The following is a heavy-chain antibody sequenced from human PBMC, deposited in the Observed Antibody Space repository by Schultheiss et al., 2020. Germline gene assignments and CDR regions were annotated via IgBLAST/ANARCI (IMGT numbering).Heavy chain of an antibody. CDR1: GGSISSSSYY. CDR2: IYYSGST. J-gene: IGHJ5*02. Sequence: SETLSLTCTVSGGSISSSSYYWGWIRQPPGKGLEWIGSIYYSGSTYYNPSLKSRVTISVDTSKNQFSLKLSSVTAADTTVYYCARSEGWFDPWGQGTLVTVSS. V-gene: IGHV4-39*01. CDR3: ARSEGWFDP.